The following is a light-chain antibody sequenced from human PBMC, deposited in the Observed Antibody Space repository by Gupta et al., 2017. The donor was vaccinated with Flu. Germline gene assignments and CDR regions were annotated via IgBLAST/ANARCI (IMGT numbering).Light chain of an antibody. J-gene: IGLJ3*02. CDR1: GLSKQY. Sequence: TQPPSVSVSPGQTARITCSGNGLSKQYVHWYQQKAGQAPVLVMYKDTERPSEIPERFSGSTSGTSVTLAITEVQAEDEADYYCQSGNKNGSWVFGGGTKMTVL. CDR3: QSGNKNGSWV. V-gene: IGLV3-25*02. CDR2: KDT.